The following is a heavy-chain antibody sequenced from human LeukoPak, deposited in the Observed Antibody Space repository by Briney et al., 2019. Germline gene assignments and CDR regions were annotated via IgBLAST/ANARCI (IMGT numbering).Heavy chain of an antibody. Sequence: GESLKISCKGSGYSFTSYWIGWVRQRPGKGLEWMGIIYPGDSDTRYSPSFQGQVTISVDKSINTAYLQWSSLKASDTAMYYCARGFYYGSGSYTYYFDYWGQGTLVTVSS. V-gene: IGHV5-51*01. CDR3: ARGFYYGSGSYTYYFDY. D-gene: IGHD3-10*01. CDR2: IYPGDSDT. J-gene: IGHJ4*02. CDR1: GYSFTSYW.